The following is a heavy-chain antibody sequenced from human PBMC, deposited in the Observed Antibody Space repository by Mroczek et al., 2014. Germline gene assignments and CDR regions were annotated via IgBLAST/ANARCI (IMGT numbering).Heavy chain of an antibody. CDR1: GYSFTSYW. CDR3: ARPHQDWDAQSWVDY. D-gene: IGHD3-9*01. Sequence: VQLVESGAEVKKPGESLKISCKGSGYSFTSYWIGWVRQMPGKGLEWMGIIYPGDSDTRYSPSFQGQVTISADKSISTAYLQWSSLKASDTAMYYCARPHQDWDAQSWVDYWGQGTLVTVSS. V-gene: IGHV5-51*03. J-gene: IGHJ4*02. CDR2: IYPGDSDT.